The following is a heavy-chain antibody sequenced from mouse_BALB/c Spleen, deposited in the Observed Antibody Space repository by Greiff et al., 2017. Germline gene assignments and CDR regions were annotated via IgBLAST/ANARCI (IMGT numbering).Heavy chain of an antibody. CDR1: GFTFSSYG. V-gene: IGHV5-6-3*01. CDR2: INSNGGST. Sequence: EVQVVESGGGLVQPGGSLKLSCAASGFTFSSYGMSWVRQTPDKRLELVATINSNGGSTYYPDSVKGRFTISRDNAKNTLYLQMSSLKSEDTAMYYCARGDYYGSSYWYFDVWGAGTTVTVSS. J-gene: IGHJ1*01. D-gene: IGHD1-1*01. CDR3: ARGDYYGSSYWYFDV.